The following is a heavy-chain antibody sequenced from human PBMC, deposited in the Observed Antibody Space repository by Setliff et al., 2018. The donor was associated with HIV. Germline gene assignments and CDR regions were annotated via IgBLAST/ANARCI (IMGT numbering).Heavy chain of an antibody. V-gene: IGHV4-4*08. Sequence: SETLSLTCTVSGGSINNYYWSWIRQPPGKGLEWIGYIYPNGSPDYPSGNIVYNPSFRSRVTLSLDTSKNQFSLKLPSVTAADAAVYYCTGDYNSGSYRFDYWGQGTPVTVSS. J-gene: IGHJ4*02. D-gene: IGHD3-10*01. CDR1: GGSINNYY. CDR2: IYPNGSP. CDR3: TGDYNSGSYRFDY.